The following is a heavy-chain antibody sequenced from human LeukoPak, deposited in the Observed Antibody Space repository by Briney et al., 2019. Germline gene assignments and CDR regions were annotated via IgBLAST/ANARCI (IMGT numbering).Heavy chain of an antibody. D-gene: IGHD3-10*01. CDR3: GLLWFGELF. J-gene: IGHJ4*02. V-gene: IGHV3-30*03. CDR1: GFTFSSYG. Sequence: PGGSLRLSCAASGFTFSSYGMHWVRQAPGKGLEWVAVISYDGSNKYYADSVKGRFTISRDNSKNTLYLQMNSLRAEDTAVYYCGLLWFGELFWGQGTLVTVSS. CDR2: ISYDGSNK.